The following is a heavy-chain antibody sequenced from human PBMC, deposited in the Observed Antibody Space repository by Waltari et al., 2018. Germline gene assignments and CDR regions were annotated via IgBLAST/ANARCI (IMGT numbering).Heavy chain of an antibody. CDR1: GGSISSHY. D-gene: IGHD6-6*01. V-gene: IGHV4-59*11. Sequence: QVQLQESGPGLVKPSETLSLTCTVSGGSISSHYWSWIRQPPGKGLEWIGYIYYSGSTNYNPSLKSRVTISVDTSKNQFSLKLSSVTAEDTAVYYCAREVQLVDYFDYWGQGTLVTVSS. CDR3: AREVQLVDYFDY. J-gene: IGHJ4*02. CDR2: IYYSGST.